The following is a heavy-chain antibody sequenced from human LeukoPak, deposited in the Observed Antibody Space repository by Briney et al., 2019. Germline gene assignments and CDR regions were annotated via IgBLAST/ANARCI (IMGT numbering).Heavy chain of an antibody. Sequence: ASVKVSCKASGYTFTGYYMHWVRQAAGQGLEWRGWINPNSGGTNYAQKFQGRVTMTRDTSISTAYMELSRLRSDDTAVYYCARVEDSGYDLDYWGQGTLVSVSS. J-gene: IGHJ4*02. CDR2: INPNSGGT. V-gene: IGHV1-2*02. CDR1: GYTFTGYY. D-gene: IGHD5-12*01. CDR3: ARVEDSGYDLDY.